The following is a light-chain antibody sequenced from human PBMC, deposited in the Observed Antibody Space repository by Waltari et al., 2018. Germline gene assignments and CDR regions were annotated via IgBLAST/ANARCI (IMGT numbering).Light chain of an antibody. J-gene: IGLJ2*01. CDR1: RRDIGYYNF. V-gene: IGLV2-14*03. Sequence: QSGLTQPASVSGSPGQSITIPCTGTRRDIGYYNFVSWYQHPPGKAPKLVIFDVSRWPSGVSHRFSGSKSGNTASLTISGLQAEDEAAYYCASYTSANTVLFGGGTKVTVL. CDR2: DVS. CDR3: ASYTSANTVL.